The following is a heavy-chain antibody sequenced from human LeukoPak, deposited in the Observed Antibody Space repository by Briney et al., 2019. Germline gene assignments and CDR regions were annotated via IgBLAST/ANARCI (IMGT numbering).Heavy chain of an antibody. CDR1: GGTFSSYA. V-gene: IGHV1-69*01. CDR3: ARESYGSSPFNWFDP. CDR2: IIPIFGTA. D-gene: IGHD6-6*01. J-gene: IGHJ5*02. Sequence: GASVKVSCKASGGTFSSYAISWVRQAPGQGLEWMGGIIPIFGTANYAQKFQGRVTITADESTSTAYMELSSLRSEDTAVYYCARESYGSSPFNWFDPWGQGTLVTVSS.